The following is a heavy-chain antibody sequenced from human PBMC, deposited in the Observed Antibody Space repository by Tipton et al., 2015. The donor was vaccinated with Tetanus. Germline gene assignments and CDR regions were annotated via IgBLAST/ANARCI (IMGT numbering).Heavy chain of an antibody. CDR1: GGSISGHY. J-gene: IGHJ4*02. D-gene: IGHD3-16*02. CDR3: ARVALSLYYGLDY. CDR2: IYSSGST. V-gene: IGHV4-59*11. Sequence: TLSLTCTVSGGSISGHYWHWIRQPPGKGLEWIGFIYSSGSTNYNPSLKSRVTISVDTSKNQFYLKMSSLTAADTAVYYCARVALSLYYGLDYWGQGTRVTVSS.